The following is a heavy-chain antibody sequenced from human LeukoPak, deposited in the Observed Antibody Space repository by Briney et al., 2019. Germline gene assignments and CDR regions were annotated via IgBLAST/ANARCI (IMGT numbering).Heavy chain of an antibody. CDR2: ISGDGGST. Sequence: GGSLRLSCAASGFTFDDYAMHWVRQAPGKGLEWVSLISGDGGSTYYADSVKGRFTISRDNSKNSLYLQMNSLRTEVTALYYCAKEYGDYGYYFDYWGQGTLVTVSS. D-gene: IGHD4-17*01. V-gene: IGHV3-43*02. J-gene: IGHJ4*02. CDR1: GFTFDDYA. CDR3: AKEYGDYGYYFDY.